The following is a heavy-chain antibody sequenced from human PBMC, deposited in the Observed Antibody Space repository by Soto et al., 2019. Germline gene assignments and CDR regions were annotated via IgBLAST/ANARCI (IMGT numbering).Heavy chain of an antibody. CDR1: GFTFSSYA. Sequence: EVQLLESGGGLVQPGGSLRLSCAASGFTFSSYAMSWVRQAPGKGLEWVSAVSGSGGSTYYADSVKGRFTISRDNSKNTLYLQMNSLRAEDTAVYYCAKARDRGGYYFDYWGQGTLVTVSS. J-gene: IGHJ4*02. CDR2: VSGSGGST. V-gene: IGHV3-23*01. D-gene: IGHD3-16*01. CDR3: AKARDRGGYYFDY.